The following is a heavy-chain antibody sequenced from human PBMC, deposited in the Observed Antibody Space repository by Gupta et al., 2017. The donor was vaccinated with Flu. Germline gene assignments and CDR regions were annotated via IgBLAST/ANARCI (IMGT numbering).Heavy chain of an antibody. CDR2: ISGSGGST. CDR1: GFTFSSYA. D-gene: IGHD3-16*02. CDR3: AKDLSDIMITFGGVIGDYFDY. V-gene: IGHV3-23*01. Sequence: EVPLFESGVGLVQPGGSLRLSCAASGFTFSSYAMSWVRQAPGKGLEWVSAISGSGGSTYYADSVKGRFTISRDNAKNTLYLQMNSLRAEDTAVYYCAKDLSDIMITFGGVIGDYFDYWGQGTLVTVSS. J-gene: IGHJ4*02.